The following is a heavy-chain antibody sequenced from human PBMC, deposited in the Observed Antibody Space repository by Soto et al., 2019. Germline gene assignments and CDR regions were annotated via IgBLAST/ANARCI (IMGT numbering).Heavy chain of an antibody. CDR2: IRGFSPYT. V-gene: IGHV3-23*01. CDR3: AKGRGSSWSVVFFDY. D-gene: IGHD6-13*01. J-gene: IGHJ4*02. Sequence: GGSLRLSCISSGFTFRTYTMNWVRQAPGKGLEWVSGIRGFSPYTFYADSVKGRFTISRDNSKNTLSLQMNSLRAEDTAVYYCAKGRGSSWSVVFFDYWGQGALVTVSS. CDR1: GFTFRTYT.